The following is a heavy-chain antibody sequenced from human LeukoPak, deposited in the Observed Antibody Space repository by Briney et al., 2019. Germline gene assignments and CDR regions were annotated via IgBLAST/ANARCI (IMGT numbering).Heavy chain of an antibody. Sequence: PGGSLRLSCAASGFTFSSYWMHWVRQAPGKGLVWVSRINSDGSSTSYADSVKGRFTISRDNAKNTPYLQMNSLRAEDTAVYYCARDQVYSGSYYEYFQHWGQGTLVTVSS. CDR3: ARDQVYSGSYYEYFQH. CDR1: GFTFSSYW. CDR2: INSDGSST. V-gene: IGHV3-74*01. J-gene: IGHJ1*01. D-gene: IGHD1-26*01.